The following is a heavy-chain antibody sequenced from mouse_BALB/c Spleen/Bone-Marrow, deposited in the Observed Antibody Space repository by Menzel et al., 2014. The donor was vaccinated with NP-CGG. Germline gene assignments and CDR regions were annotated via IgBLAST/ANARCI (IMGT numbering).Heavy chain of an antibody. J-gene: IGHJ2*01. V-gene: IGHV1-9*01. CDR2: ILPGSGST. CDR1: GYTFSSYW. CDR3: ARGGISVDC. Sequence: VQLQQSVAVLMKPGASVKISCKATGYTFSSYWIERVKQRPGHGLAWIGEILPGSGSTNYNEQFKGKATFTTDTSSNTAYMQLSSLTSEDSAVYFCARGGISVDCWGQGTTLTVSS.